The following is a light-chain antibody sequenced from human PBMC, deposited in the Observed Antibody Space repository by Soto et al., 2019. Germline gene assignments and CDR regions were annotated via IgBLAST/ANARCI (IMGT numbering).Light chain of an antibody. CDR3: NSYTNSSAVV. V-gene: IGLV2-14*01. Sequence: HSITISCAGTRDDIGAYDYVSWYQQHPGNAPKLLVYEVTNRPSGVSDRFSGSKSGNTASLTISGLQAEDEADYYCNSYTNSSAVVFGGGTKATVL. J-gene: IGLJ2*01. CDR2: EVT. CDR1: RDDIGAYDY.